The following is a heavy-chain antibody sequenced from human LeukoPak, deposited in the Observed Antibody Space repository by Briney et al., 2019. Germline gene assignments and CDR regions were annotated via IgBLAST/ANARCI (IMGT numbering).Heavy chain of an antibody. CDR3: ARHEWGPTYFDC. CDR2: VYYSGST. CDR1: GGSISSYY. Sequence: PSETLSLTRTVSGGSISSYYWSWIRQPPGKGLEWIGYVYYSGSTNYNPSLKSRVTISVDTSKNQFSLKLSSVTAADTAVYYCARHEWGPTYFDCWGQGTLVTVSS. V-gene: IGHV4-59*08. J-gene: IGHJ4*02. D-gene: IGHD1-26*01.